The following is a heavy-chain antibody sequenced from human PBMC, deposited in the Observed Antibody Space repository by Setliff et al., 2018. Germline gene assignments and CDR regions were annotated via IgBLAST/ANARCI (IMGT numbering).Heavy chain of an antibody. D-gene: IGHD1-1*01. J-gene: IGHJ4*02. CDR2: ISGSGDRT. Sequence: SLRLSCAASGFSFSNYSMIWVRQTPGKGLESVTTISGSGDRTYYADSVRGRFTISRDNSKNSLYLQMNSLRAEDTAVYYCAKCSNWNRHYPHFDHWGQGTLVTVSS. V-gene: IGHV3-23*01. CDR1: GFSFSNYS. CDR3: AKCSNWNRHYPHFDH.